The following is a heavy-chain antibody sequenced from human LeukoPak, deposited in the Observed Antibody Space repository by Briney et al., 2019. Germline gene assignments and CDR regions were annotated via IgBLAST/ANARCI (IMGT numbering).Heavy chain of an antibody. Sequence: GGSLRLSCAASGFIFSNYAMSWVRQAPGKGLEWVSAILSGGDTASYADSVRGRFTISRDNSKNTLYLQMNSLRAEDTAVYYCAKDYDYYDSSGYYYRFWGQGTLVTVSS. D-gene: IGHD3-22*01. V-gene: IGHV3-23*01. CDR1: GFIFSNYA. CDR3: AKDYDYYDSSGYYYRF. CDR2: ILSGGDTA. J-gene: IGHJ4*02.